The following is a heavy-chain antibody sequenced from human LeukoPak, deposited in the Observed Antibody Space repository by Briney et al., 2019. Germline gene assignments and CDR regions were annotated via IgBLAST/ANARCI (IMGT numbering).Heavy chain of an antibody. D-gene: IGHD6-13*01. J-gene: IGHJ3*02. Sequence: GGSLRLSCAASGFTFDDYAMHWVRHAPGKGLEWVSGISWNSGSIGYADSVKGRFTISRDNAKNSLYLQMNSLRAEDTALYYCAKPIAAAGHDAFDIWGQGTMVTVSS. CDR3: AKPIAAAGHDAFDI. CDR1: GFTFDDYA. CDR2: ISWNSGSI. V-gene: IGHV3-9*01.